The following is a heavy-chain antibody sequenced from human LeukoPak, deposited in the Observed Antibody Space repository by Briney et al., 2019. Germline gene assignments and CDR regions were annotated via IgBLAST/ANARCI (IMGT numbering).Heavy chain of an antibody. CDR3: ARVYFYGMDV. Sequence: GGSLRPSCAASGFTFSNYWMSWVRQAPGKGLEWVANIKEDGSEKYYVDSVKGRFTISRDNAKNSLYLQMNSLRAEDTAVYYCARVYFYGMDVWGQGTTVTVSS. J-gene: IGHJ6*02. V-gene: IGHV3-7*04. D-gene: IGHD2-8*01. CDR2: IKEDGSEK. CDR1: GFTFSNYW.